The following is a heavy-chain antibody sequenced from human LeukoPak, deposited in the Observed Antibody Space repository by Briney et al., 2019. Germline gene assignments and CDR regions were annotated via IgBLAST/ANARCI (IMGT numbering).Heavy chain of an antibody. Sequence: GGSLRLSCAASGFILSRYWMSWVRQAPGKGLEWVADIKQEGSEKYYMDSVKGRFTIPRDNDKNSLYLQMNSLRAEDTAVFYCARGGRSGWRTYYFDYWGQGTLVTVSS. D-gene: IGHD6-19*01. J-gene: IGHJ4*02. CDR3: ARGGRSGWRTYYFDY. CDR2: IKQEGSEK. V-gene: IGHV3-7*01. CDR1: GFILSRYW.